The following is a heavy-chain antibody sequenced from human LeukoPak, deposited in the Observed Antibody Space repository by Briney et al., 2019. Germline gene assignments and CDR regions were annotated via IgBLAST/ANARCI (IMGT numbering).Heavy chain of an antibody. J-gene: IGHJ5*02. CDR3: AKGAASGLVDWFDP. CDR2: ITGDYAT. D-gene: IGHD3-22*01. CDR1: GFTFSNFA. V-gene: IGHV3-23*01. Sequence: GGSLRLSCAASGFTFSNFAMMWVRQAPGKGLEWVSSITGDYATYSADPARGRFTTSRDNSKNIVYLQMDSLRDDDTAVYYCAKGAASGLVDWFDPWGQGTLVTVSS.